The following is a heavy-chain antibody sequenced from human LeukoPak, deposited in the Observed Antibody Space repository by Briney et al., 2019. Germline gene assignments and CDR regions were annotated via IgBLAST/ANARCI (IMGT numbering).Heavy chain of an antibody. CDR3: ASIPTAAAPFDY. V-gene: IGHV4-39*07. CDR1: GGSISSSSYY. CDR2: IYYSGST. J-gene: IGHJ4*02. Sequence: SETLSLTCTVSGGSISSSSYYWGWIRQPPGKGLEWIGNIYYSGSTYYNPSLKSRVTISVDTSKNQFSLKLSSVTAADTAVYYCASIPTAAAPFDYWGQGTLVTVSS. D-gene: IGHD2-2*01.